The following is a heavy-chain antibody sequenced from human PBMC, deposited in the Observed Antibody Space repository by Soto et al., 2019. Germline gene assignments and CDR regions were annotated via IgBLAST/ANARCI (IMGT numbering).Heavy chain of an antibody. J-gene: IGHJ4*02. CDR3: ARELGYCSGGRCYAAYDY. Sequence: VGFLRLSCAASGFTFSDHYMTWVRQAPGKGLEWVSYISSRGDTIYYADSVKGRFTISRDNARNSLYLQMNSLRAEDTAVYYCARELGYCSGGRCYAAYDYWGRGTLVTVSS. D-gene: IGHD2-15*01. CDR2: ISSRGDTI. V-gene: IGHV3-11*01. CDR1: GFTFSDHY.